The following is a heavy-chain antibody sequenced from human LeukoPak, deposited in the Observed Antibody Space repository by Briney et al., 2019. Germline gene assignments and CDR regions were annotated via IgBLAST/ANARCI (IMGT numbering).Heavy chain of an antibody. CDR2: YYYSGST. D-gene: IGHD3-22*01. V-gene: IGHV4-59*01. CDR1: GGSISSYY. J-gene: IGHJ4*02. Sequence: AETLSLTCTVSGGSISSYYWSWIRQPPGKGLEWIGYYYYSGSTNYNPSLKSRVTISVDTSKNQFSLKLSSVTAADTAVYYCARGTYYYDSSGYYHYDYWGQGTLVTVSS. CDR3: ARGTYYYDSSGYYHYDY.